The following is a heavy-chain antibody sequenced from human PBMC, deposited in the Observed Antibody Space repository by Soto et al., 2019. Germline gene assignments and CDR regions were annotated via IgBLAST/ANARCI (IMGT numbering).Heavy chain of an antibody. CDR1: GFAFSSYG. J-gene: IGHJ4*02. V-gene: IGHV3-30*18. Sequence: HPGGSLRLSCAASGFAFSSYGMHWVRQAPGKGLEWVAVISYDGSNKYYADSVKGRFTISRDNSKNTLYLQMNSLRAEDTAVYYCVKDQTSYYYVISRYSSSFDYWGQGTLVTVSS. CDR3: VKDQTSYYYVISRYSSSFDY. CDR2: ISYDGSNK. D-gene: IGHD3-22*01.